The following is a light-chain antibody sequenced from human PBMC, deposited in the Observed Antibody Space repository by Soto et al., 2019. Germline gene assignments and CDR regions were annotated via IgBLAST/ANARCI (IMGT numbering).Light chain of an antibody. CDR3: HSYSASNNLGV. V-gene: IGLV2-8*01. CDR1: SSDVGGYNY. CDR2: EVS. J-gene: IGLJ2*01. Sequence: QSALTQPPSASGSPGQSVTISCIGTSSDVGGYNYVSWYQQHPGKAPKLMIYEVSKRPSGVPDRFSGSKSGNTASLTVSVLQADEKADYYCHSYSASNNLGVFGGGTKPTAL.